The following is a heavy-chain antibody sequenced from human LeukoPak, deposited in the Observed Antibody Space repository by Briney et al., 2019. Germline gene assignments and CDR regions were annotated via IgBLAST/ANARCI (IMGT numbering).Heavy chain of an antibody. V-gene: IGHV1-18*01. CDR2: ISAYNGNT. Sequence: ASVKVSCKASGYTFTSYGISWVRRAPGQGLEWMGWISAYNGNTNYAQKLQGRVTMTTDTSTSTAYMELRSLRSDDTAVYYCARARRYYYDSSGYFHWGQGTLVTVSS. CDR1: GYTFTSYG. CDR3: ARARRYYYDSSGYFH. J-gene: IGHJ4*02. D-gene: IGHD3-22*01.